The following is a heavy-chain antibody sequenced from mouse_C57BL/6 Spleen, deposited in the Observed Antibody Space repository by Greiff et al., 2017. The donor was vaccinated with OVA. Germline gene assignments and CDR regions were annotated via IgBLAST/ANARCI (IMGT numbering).Heavy chain of an antibody. D-gene: IGHD4-1*01. CDR2: IYPGDGDT. J-gene: IGHJ2*01. CDR3: AREGRLGPFDY. Sequence: QVQLQHSGPELVKPGASVKISCKASGYAFSSSWMNWVKQRPGKGLEWIGRIYPGDGDTNYNGKFKGKATLTADKSSSTAYMQLSSLTSEDSAVYFCAREGRLGPFDYWGQGTTLTVSS. CDR1: GYAFSSSW. V-gene: IGHV1-82*01.